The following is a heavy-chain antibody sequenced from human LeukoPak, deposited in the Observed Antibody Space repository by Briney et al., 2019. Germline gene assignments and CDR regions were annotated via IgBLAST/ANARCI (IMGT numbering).Heavy chain of an antibody. CDR1: GFTFSTSA. CDR3: VRLGYCSSNSCPFDY. D-gene: IGHD2-2*01. J-gene: IGHJ4*02. Sequence: QPGGSLRLSCAASGFTFSTSAMNWVRQAPGKGLEWVSGFTGSTDRTYHADSVKGRFTIRRDSAKNTLYLQMNSLRAEDTAVYYCVRLGYCSSNSCPFDYWGQGTLVTVSS. CDR2: FTGSTDRT. V-gene: IGHV3-23*01.